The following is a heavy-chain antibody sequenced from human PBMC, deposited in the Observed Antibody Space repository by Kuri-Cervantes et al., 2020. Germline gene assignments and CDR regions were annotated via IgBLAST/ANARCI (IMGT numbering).Heavy chain of an antibody. CDR3: AKEHVLLWFGEKISGGMDV. CDR1: GFTVSSNY. Sequence: GESLKISCAASGFTVSSNYMSWVRQAPGKGLEWVSAIYSGGSTYYAGSVKGRFTISRDNSKNTLYLQMNSLRAEDTAVYYCAKEHVLLWFGEKISGGMDVRGQGTTVTVSS. D-gene: IGHD3-10*01. V-gene: IGHV3-66*01. CDR2: IYSGGST. J-gene: IGHJ6*02.